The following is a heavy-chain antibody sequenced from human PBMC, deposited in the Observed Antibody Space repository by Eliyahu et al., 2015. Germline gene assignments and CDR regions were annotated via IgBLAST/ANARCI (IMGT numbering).Heavy chain of an antibody. CDR1: GYSFXRYY. CDR2: INPSGGST. Sequence: QVQLVQSGAEVKKPGASVKVSCKASGYSFXRYYMHWGRQAPGQGLEWMGIINPSGGSTSCAQKFQGRVTMTRDTSTSTVYMELSSLRSEDTAVYYCARALFGSSSSTAFNIWGQGTMVTVSS. CDR3: ARALFGSSSSTAFNI. V-gene: IGHV1-46*01. D-gene: IGHD6-6*01. J-gene: IGHJ3*02.